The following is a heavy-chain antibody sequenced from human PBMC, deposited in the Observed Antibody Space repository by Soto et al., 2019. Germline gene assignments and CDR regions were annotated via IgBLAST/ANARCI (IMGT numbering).Heavy chain of an antibody. V-gene: IGHV4-39*01. CDR3: ARHEYSTSGGMDV. J-gene: IGHJ6*02. D-gene: IGHD6-6*01. CDR2: IYYSGST. CDR1: GGSISSSSYY. Sequence: SETLSLTCTVSGGSISSSSYYWGWIRQPPGKGLEWIGSIYYSGSTYYNTSLKSRVTISVDTSKKQFSLKLSSVTAADTAVYYCARHEYSTSGGMDVWGQGTTVTVSS.